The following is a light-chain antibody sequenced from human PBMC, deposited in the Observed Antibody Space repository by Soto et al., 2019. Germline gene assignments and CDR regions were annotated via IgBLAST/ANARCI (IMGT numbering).Light chain of an antibody. Sequence: QSVLTQSSPASGTPGQRVHISCSGRRSNIGENYVYWYQQFPGTAPRVLIYKNNQRPSGVPDRFSGSKSGTSASLAISGLRSEDEADYYCAAWDDTLNGYVFGTGTKVTVL. CDR3: AAWDDTLNGYV. CDR2: KNN. CDR1: RSNIGENY. V-gene: IGLV1-47*01. J-gene: IGLJ1*01.